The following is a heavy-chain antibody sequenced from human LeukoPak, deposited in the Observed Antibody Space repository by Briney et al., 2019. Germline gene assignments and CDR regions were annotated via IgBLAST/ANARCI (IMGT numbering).Heavy chain of an antibody. J-gene: IGHJ4*02. CDR2: IISSGSTI. V-gene: IGHV3-48*03. CDR1: GFTFSSYG. Sequence: GGSLRLSCAASGFTFSSYGMNWVRQAPGKGLEWVSYIISSGSTIYYADSVKGRFTISRDNAKNSLYLQMNSLRAEDTAVYYCARGLRGVITMIVVDLFDYWGQGTLVTVSS. D-gene: IGHD3-22*01. CDR3: ARGLRGVITMIVVDLFDY.